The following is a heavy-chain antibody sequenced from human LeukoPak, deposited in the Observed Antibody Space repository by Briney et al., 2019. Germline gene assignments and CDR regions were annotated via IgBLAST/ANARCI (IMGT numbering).Heavy chain of an antibody. V-gene: IGHV4-61*02. Sequence: PSETLSLTCTVSGNSISSGDNYWSWIRQPAGKGLEWIGRIYTSGSTNYNPSLKSRVTISGDTSKNQFSLKLSSVTAADTAVYYCAREGYDSSGYMTGFDYWGQGTLVTVSS. CDR1: GNSISSGDNY. CDR3: AREGYDSSGYMTGFDY. D-gene: IGHD3-22*01. CDR2: IYTSGST. J-gene: IGHJ4*02.